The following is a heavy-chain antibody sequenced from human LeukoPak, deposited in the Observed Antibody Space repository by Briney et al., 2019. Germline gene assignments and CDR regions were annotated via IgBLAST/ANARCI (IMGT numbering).Heavy chain of an antibody. CDR3: ARVSDVVVPAALLNWFDP. J-gene: IGHJ5*02. CDR2: IIPIFGTA. V-gene: IGHV1-69*01. Sequence: SVKVSCKASGGTFSSYAISWVRQAPGQGLEWMGGIIPIFGTANYAQKFQGRVTITADESTSTAYMKLSSLRSEDTAVYYCARVSDVVVPAALLNWFDPWGQGTLVTVSS. D-gene: IGHD2-2*01. CDR1: GGTFSSYA.